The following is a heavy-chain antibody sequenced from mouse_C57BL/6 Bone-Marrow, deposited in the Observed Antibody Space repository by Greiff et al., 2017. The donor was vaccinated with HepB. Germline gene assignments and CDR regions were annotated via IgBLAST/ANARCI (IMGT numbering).Heavy chain of an antibody. Sequence: VQLQQSGAELVRPGASVTLSCKASGYTFTDYEMHWVKQTPVHGLEWIGAIDPETGGTAYNQKFKGKAILTADKSSSTAYMELRSRTSEDSAVYYCTRGVGEAYWGQGTLVTVSA. CDR1: GYTFTDYE. CDR3: TRGVGEAY. D-gene: IGHD1-3*01. CDR2: IDPETGGT. V-gene: IGHV1-15*01. J-gene: IGHJ3*01.